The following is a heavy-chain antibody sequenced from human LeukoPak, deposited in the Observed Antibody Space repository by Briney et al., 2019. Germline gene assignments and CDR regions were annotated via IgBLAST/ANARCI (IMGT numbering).Heavy chain of an antibody. CDR1: GFTFSSYE. J-gene: IGHJ4*02. Sequence: GGSLRLSCAASGFTFSSYEMNWVRQAPGKGLEWVSYISTTGSSIYYADSVKGRFTISRDNVKNLLYLQMSSLRAEDTAVYYCARVQRGIAVALDYWGQGTLATVSS. V-gene: IGHV3-48*03. CDR3: ARVQRGIAVALDY. CDR2: ISTTGSSI. D-gene: IGHD6-19*01.